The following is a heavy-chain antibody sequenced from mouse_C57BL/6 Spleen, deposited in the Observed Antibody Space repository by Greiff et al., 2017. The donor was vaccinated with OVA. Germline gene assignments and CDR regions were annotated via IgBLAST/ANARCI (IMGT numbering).Heavy chain of an antibody. CDR2: IYPSDSET. D-gene: IGHD4-1*02. CDR3: ARRATGTGYFDV. J-gene: IGHJ1*03. V-gene: IGHV1-61*01. Sequence: QVQLQQPGAELVRPGSSVKLSCKASGYTFTSYWMDWVKQRPGQGLEWIGNIYPSDSETHYNQKFKDKATLTVDKSSSTAYMQLSSLTSEDSAVYYCARRATGTGYFDVWGTGTTVTVSS. CDR1: GYTFTSYW.